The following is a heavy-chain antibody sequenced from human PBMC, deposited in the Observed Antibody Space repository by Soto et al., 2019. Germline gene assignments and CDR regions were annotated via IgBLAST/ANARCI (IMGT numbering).Heavy chain of an antibody. CDR1: GYSFTSYW. CDR2: IYPGDSDT. V-gene: IGHV5-51*01. CDR3: ARRYYYGSGSYYNQEYFDY. Sequence: GESLKISCKGSGYSFTSYWIGWVRQMPGKGLEWMGIIYPGDSDTRYSPSFQGQVTISADKSISTAYLQWSSLKASDTAMYYCARRYYYGSGSYYNQEYFDYWGQGTLVTVSS. D-gene: IGHD3-10*01. J-gene: IGHJ4*02.